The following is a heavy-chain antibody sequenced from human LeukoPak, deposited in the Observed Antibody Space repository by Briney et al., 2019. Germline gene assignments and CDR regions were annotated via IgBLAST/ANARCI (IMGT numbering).Heavy chain of an antibody. V-gene: IGHV3-48*01. D-gene: IGHD6-6*01. CDR1: GFTFSSYS. CDR3: ARLAVGIAARNYYYMDV. CDR2: ISSSSSTI. J-gene: IGHJ6*03. Sequence: GGSLRLSCAASGFTFSSYSMNWVRQAPGKGLEWVSYISSSSSTIYYADSVKGRFTISRDNAKNSLYLQMNSLRAEDTAVYYCARLAVGIAARNYYYMDVWGKGTTVTVSS.